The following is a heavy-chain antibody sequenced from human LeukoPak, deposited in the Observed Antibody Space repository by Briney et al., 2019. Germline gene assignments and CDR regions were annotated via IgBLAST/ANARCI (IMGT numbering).Heavy chain of an antibody. D-gene: IGHD3-9*01. Sequence: GESLKISCKGSGYSFTSYWIGWVRQMPGKGLEWMGVIYPGDSDTRYSPSFQGRVTISADKSISTAYLQWSSLKASDTAMYYCATGDDILTGYPYYFDYWGQGTLVTVSS. CDR1: GYSFTSYW. CDR2: IYPGDSDT. V-gene: IGHV5-51*01. J-gene: IGHJ4*02. CDR3: ATGDDILTGYPYYFDY.